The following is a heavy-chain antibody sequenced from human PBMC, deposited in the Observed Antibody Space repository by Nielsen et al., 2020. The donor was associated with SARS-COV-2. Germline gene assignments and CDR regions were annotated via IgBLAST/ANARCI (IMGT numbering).Heavy chain of an antibody. CDR2: FDPEDGET. D-gene: IGHD3-22*01. V-gene: IGHV1-24*01. J-gene: IGHJ6*02. Sequence: ASVKVSCKVSGYTLTELSMHWVRQAPGEGLEWMGGFDPEDGETIYAQKFQGRVTMTEDTSTDTAYMELSSLRSEDTAVYYCATALVLSSGYQYYYYGMDVWGQGTTVTVSS. CDR1: GYTLTELS. CDR3: ATALVLSSGYQYYYYGMDV.